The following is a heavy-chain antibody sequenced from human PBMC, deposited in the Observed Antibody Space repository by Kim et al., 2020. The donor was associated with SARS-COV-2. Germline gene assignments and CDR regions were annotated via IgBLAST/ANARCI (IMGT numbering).Heavy chain of an antibody. J-gene: IGHJ6*03. CDR3: ATLGPRDQDIVALPSSMFADSYFSYMDV. Sequence: SVKVSCKTSGGTFSRDAISWVRQAPEQGLEWMGGIFPLLGTTNYAQEFEDRVTITADESTTTAYMELSSLRSEDTAVYYCATLGPRDQDIVALPSSMFADSYFSYMDVWGKGTTVTVSS. V-gene: IGHV1-69*13. CDR1: GGTFSRDA. CDR2: IFPLLGTT. D-gene: IGHD2-2*01.